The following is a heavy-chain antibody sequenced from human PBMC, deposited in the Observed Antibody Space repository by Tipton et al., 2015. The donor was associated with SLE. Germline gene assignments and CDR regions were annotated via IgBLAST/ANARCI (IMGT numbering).Heavy chain of an antibody. D-gene: IGHD1-26*01. CDR2: IKSNTDGGTT. Sequence: GSLRLSCAASGFTFSNAWMNWVRQAPGKGLEWVGHIKSNTDGGTTDYAAPVKGRFTISRDDSKNTLYLQMNSLKTEDTAVYYCARELGRSRFDYWGQGTLVTVSS. J-gene: IGHJ4*02. CDR3: ARELGRSRFDY. CDR1: GFTFSNAW. V-gene: IGHV3-15*01.